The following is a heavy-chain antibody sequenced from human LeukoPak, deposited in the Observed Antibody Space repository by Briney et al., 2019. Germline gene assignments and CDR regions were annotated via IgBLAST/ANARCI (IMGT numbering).Heavy chain of an antibody. CDR3: ARAEAAGDAFDI. Sequence: SETLSLTCAVYGGSFSGYYRSWIRQPPGKGLEWIGEINHSGSTNYNPSLKSRVTISVDTSKNQFSLKLSSVTAADTAVYYCARAEAAGDAFDIWGQGTMVTVSS. V-gene: IGHV4-34*01. J-gene: IGHJ3*02. CDR2: INHSGST. CDR1: GGSFSGYY. D-gene: IGHD6-13*01.